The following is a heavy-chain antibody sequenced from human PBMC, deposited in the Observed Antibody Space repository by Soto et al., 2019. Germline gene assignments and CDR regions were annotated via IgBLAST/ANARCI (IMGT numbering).Heavy chain of an antibody. CDR1: GGTFSSYA. D-gene: IGHD3-3*01. Sequence: SVKVSCKASGGTFSSYAISWVRQAPGQGLEWMGGIIPIFGTANYAQKFQGRVTITADESTGTAYMELSSLRSEDTAVYYCARERITIFGVVRCYFDYWGQGTLVTVSS. J-gene: IGHJ4*02. V-gene: IGHV1-69*13. CDR3: ARERITIFGVVRCYFDY. CDR2: IIPIFGTA.